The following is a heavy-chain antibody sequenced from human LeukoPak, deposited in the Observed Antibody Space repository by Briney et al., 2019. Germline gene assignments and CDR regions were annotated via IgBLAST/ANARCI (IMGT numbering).Heavy chain of an antibody. CDR3: ARENTLAFDI. CDR1: GGTFSSYA. CDR2: IIPIFGTA. Sequence: ASVKVSCKASGGTFSSYAISWVRQAPGQGLEWMGGIIPIFGTANYAQKFQGRVTITADKSTSTAYMELRSLRSDDTAVYYCARENTLAFDIWGQGTMVTVSS. V-gene: IGHV1-69*06. D-gene: IGHD2-2*02. J-gene: IGHJ3*02.